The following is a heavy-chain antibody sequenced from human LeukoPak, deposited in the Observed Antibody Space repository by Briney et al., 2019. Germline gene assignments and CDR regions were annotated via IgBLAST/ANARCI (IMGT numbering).Heavy chain of an antibody. J-gene: IGHJ6*03. CDR2: ISGSGGST. CDR3: AKGRGWEASYYYYYMDV. V-gene: IGHV3-23*01. CDR1: GFTFSSYG. Sequence: PGGSLRLSCAASGFTFSSYGLNWVRQAPGKGLEWVSVISGSGGSTYYADSVKGRFTISRDNSKNTLYLQMNSLRAEDTAVYYCAKGRGWEASYYYYYMDVWGKGTTVTISS. D-gene: IGHD1-26*01.